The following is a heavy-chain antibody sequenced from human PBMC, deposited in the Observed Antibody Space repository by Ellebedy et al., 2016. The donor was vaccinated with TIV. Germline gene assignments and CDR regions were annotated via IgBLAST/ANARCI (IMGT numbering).Heavy chain of an antibody. D-gene: IGHD3-3*01. V-gene: IGHV4-59*01. J-gene: IGHJ4*02. Sequence: SETLSLTXTVSGGSISSYYWSWIRQPPGKGLEWIGYIYYSGSTNYNPSLKSRVTISVDTSKNQFSLKLSSVTAADTAVYYCARGGGPYYDFWSGYYPGWGQGTLVTVSS. CDR2: IYYSGST. CDR3: ARGGGPYYDFWSGYYPG. CDR1: GGSISSYY.